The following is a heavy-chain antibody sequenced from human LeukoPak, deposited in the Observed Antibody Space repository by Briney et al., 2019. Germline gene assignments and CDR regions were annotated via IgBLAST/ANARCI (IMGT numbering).Heavy chain of an antibody. J-gene: IGHJ3*02. D-gene: IGHD6-13*01. Sequence: HTGGSLRLSCAASGFRFDDYAMQWVRQAPGKGLEWVSGISWDSAAIGYADSVRGRFTLSRDNAKNSLFLQMSSLRVEDTALYYCTKRARMGIAAAGDGFHIWGQGTMVTVSS. CDR3: TKRARMGIAAAGDGFHI. V-gene: IGHV3-9*01. CDR1: GFRFDDYA. CDR2: ISWDSAAI.